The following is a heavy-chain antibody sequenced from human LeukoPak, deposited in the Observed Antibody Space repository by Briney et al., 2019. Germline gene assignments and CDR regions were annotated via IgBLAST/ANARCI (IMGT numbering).Heavy chain of an antibody. CDR1: GGSISTGNW. Sequence: SGTLSLTCAVSGGSISTGNWWTWVRQSPDKGLEWIGEIYHNGSTNYNPSLKSRVTMSIENSKNHFSLRLTSLTAADTAVYYCAREGSRRLYMDVWGRGTTITVS. J-gene: IGHJ6*03. CDR2: IYHNGST. CDR3: AREGSRRLYMDV. D-gene: IGHD2-15*01. V-gene: IGHV4-4*02.